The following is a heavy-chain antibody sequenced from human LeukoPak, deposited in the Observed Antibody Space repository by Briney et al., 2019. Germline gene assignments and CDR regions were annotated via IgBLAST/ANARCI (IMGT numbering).Heavy chain of an antibody. CDR3: ARGSSSGWSYFDY. Sequence: SETLSLTCAVYGGSFSGYDWSWIRQPPGKGLEWIGEINHSGSTNYNPSLKSRVTISVDTSKNQFSLKLSSVTAADTAVYYCARGSSSGWSYFDYWGQGTLVTVSS. CDR2: INHSGST. J-gene: IGHJ4*02. D-gene: IGHD6-19*01. V-gene: IGHV4-34*01. CDR1: GGSFSGYD.